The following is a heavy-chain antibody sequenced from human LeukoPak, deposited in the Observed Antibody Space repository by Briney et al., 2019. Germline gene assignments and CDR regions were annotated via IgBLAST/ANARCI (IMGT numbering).Heavy chain of an antibody. V-gene: IGHV4-59*12. D-gene: IGHD4-17*01. J-gene: IGHJ5*02. CDR1: GGSISSYY. CDR2: IYYSGST. Sequence: SETLSLTCIVSGGSISSYYWSWIRQPPGKGLEWIGYIYYSGSTNYNPSLKSRVTISVDTSKNQFSLKLSSVTAADTAVYYCARGQYGWNWFDPWGRGTLVTVSS. CDR3: ARGQYGWNWFDP.